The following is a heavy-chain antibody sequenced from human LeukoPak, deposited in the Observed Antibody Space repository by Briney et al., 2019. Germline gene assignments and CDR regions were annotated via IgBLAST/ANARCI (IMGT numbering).Heavy chain of an antibody. J-gene: IGHJ5*02. CDR2: IYYSGST. CDR1: GGSISSYY. CDR3: ARDSSDSSGYYYWFDP. D-gene: IGHD3-22*01. Sequence: SETLSLTCTASGGSISSYYWSWIRQPPGKGLEWIGYIYYSGSTNYNPSLKSRVTISVDTSKNQFSLKLSSVTAADTAVYYCARDSSDSSGYYYWFDPWGQGTLVTVSS. V-gene: IGHV4-59*01.